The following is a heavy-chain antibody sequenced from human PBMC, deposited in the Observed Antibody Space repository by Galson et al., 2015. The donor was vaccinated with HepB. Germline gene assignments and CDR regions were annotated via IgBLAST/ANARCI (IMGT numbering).Heavy chain of an antibody. D-gene: IGHD3-10*01. J-gene: IGHJ3*02. V-gene: IGHV1-69*04. Sequence: SVKVSCKASGGTFSIYGINWLRQAPGQGLEWMGRIIPMFGRGNYAQKFQGRVTITADKSTSTTYMELSSLRFEDTAVYYCARGGREAVVGSSDGAFDIWGKGTMVTVSS. CDR1: GGTFSIYG. CDR2: IIPMFGRG. CDR3: ARGGREAVVGSSDGAFDI.